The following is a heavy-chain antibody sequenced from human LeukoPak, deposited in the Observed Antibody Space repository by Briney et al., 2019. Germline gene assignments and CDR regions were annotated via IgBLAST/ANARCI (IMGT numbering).Heavy chain of an antibody. J-gene: IGHJ3*02. CDR1: GGSISSYY. CDR2: IYFSGGNT. Sequence: KTSETLSLTCTVSGGSISSYYWSWIRQPPGKKLEWIGYIYFSGGNTNYNPSFKSRVTISVDTSKNQFFLRLNSVTAADTAVYYCARQPSGTAAFDIWGQGTVVTVSS. CDR3: ARQPSGTAAFDI. D-gene: IGHD1-14*01. V-gene: IGHV4-59*08.